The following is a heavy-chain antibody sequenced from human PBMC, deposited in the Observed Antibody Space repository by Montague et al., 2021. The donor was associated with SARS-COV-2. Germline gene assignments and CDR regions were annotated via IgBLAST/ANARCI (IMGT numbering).Heavy chain of an antibody. CDR2: IYYSGST. CDR3: ASQEVDTAMDRNYYYYGMDV. D-gene: IGHD5-18*01. J-gene: IGHJ6*02. Sequence: SETLSLTCTVSGGFISSYYWSWIRQPPGKGLEWIGYIYYSGSTNYNPSLKSRVTISVDTSKNQFSLKLSSVTAADTAVYYCASQEVDTAMDRNYYYYGMDVWGQGTTVTVSS. V-gene: IGHV4-59*01. CDR1: GGFISSYY.